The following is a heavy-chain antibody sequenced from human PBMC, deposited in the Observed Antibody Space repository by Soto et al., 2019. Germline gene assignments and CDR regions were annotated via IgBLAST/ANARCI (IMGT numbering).Heavy chain of an antibody. V-gene: IGHV3-23*01. Sequence: GALRLSGAASGLSFSNYAMTWVRQSPGKGLEWVSIITSSGSSTHFADSVKGRFTISRDNSKNTLYLQMNTLRAEDTAVYYWAKGMATILGWFDSWGQGTQVTVSS. D-gene: IGHD5-12*01. CDR2: ITSSGSST. CDR3: AKGMATILGWFDS. CDR1: GLSFSNYA. J-gene: IGHJ5*01.